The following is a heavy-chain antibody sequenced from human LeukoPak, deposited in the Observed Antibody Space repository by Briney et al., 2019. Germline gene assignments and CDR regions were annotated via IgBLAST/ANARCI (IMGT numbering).Heavy chain of an antibody. J-gene: IGHJ4*02. CDR2: ISGSGGST. D-gene: IGHD2-2*01. V-gene: IGHV3-23*01. Sequence: GGSLRLSCAASGFTVSSNYMSWVRQAPGKGLEWVSAISGSGGSTYYADPVKGRFTISRDNSKNTLYLQMNSLRAEDTAVYYCAKDQVDVGFDYWGQGTLVTVSS. CDR3: AKDQVDVGFDY. CDR1: GFTVSSNY.